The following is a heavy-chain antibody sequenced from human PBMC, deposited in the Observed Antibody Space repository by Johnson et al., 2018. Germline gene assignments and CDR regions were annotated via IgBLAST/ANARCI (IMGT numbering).Heavy chain of an antibody. CDR2: VYYSDT. V-gene: IGHV4-61*07. CDR3: ARLSDGGSDFDF. D-gene: IGHD3-16*01. Sequence: SWIRQPPGGGLQWIGYVYYSDTYYKPALESRVTISSDTSKNEFSLSLTSVTAADTAVYYCARLSDGGSDFDFWGQGTLVSVSS. J-gene: IGHJ4*02.